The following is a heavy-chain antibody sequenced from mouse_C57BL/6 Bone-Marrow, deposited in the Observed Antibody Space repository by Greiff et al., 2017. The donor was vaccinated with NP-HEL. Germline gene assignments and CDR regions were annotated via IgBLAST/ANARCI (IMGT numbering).Heavy chain of an antibody. CDR2: ISSGGSYT. D-gene: IGHD2-3*01. CDR1: GFTFSSYG. Sequence: VQLKESGGDLVKPGGSLKLSCAASGFTFSSYGMSWVRQTPDKRLEWVATISSGGSYTYYPDSVKGRFTISRDNAKNTLYLQMSSLKSEDTAMYYCARLGDGYYPFAYWGQGTLVTVSA. V-gene: IGHV5-6*01. CDR3: ARLGDGYYPFAY. J-gene: IGHJ3*01.